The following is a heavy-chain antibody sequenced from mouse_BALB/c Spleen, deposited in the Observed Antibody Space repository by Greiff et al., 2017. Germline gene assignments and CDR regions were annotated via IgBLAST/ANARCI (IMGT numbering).Heavy chain of an antibody. Sequence: DVKLEESGGGLVKPGGSLKLSCAASGFTFSSYAMSWVRQSPEKRLEWVAEISSGGSYTYYPDTVTGRFTISRDNAKNTLYLEMSGLRSEDTTMYNCEREGYYGSSHDYIDYWGQGTTLTVSS. CDR3: EREGYYGSSHDYIDY. J-gene: IGHJ2*01. D-gene: IGHD1-1*01. V-gene: IGHV5-9-4*01. CDR1: GFTFSSYA. CDR2: ISSGGSYT.